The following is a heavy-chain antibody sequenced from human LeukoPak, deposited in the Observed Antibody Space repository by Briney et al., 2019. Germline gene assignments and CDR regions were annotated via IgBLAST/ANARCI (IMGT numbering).Heavy chain of an antibody. Sequence: PGRSLRLSCAASGFTFSSYGMHWVRQAPGKGLEWVAVIWYDGSNKYYADSVKGRFTISRDNSKNTLYLQTYSLRAEDTAVYYCARDLGYYDILTGYYPDYWGQGTLVTVSS. V-gene: IGHV3-33*01. CDR2: IWYDGSNK. CDR3: ARDLGYYDILTGYYPDY. D-gene: IGHD3-9*01. CDR1: GFTFSSYG. J-gene: IGHJ4*02.